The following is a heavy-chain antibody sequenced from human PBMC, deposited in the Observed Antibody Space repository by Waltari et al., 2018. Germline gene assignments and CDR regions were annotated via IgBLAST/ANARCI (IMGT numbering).Heavy chain of an antibody. CDR2: IYYSGST. CDR3: ARDRITFGGPHRYTESDY. CDR1: GGSISSGDYY. J-gene: IGHJ4*02. Sequence: QGQLQEAGPGLVKPSQTLFLTCTFPGGSISSGDYYLSWIRQPPGKGLEWIGYIYYSGSTYYNPSLKSRVTISVDTSKNQFSLKLSSVTAADTAVYYCARDRITFGGPHRYTESDYWGQGTLVTVSS. D-gene: IGHD3-16*01. V-gene: IGHV4-30-4*08.